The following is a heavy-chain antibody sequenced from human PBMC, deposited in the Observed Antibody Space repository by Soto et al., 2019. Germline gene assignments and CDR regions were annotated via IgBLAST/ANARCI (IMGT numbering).Heavy chain of an antibody. D-gene: IGHD1-1*01. CDR1: GGTFSSYA. J-gene: IGHJ3*02. V-gene: IGHV1-18*01. Sequence: ASVKVSCKASGGTFSSYAISWVRQAPGQGLEWMGWISAYNGNTNYAQKLQGRVTMTTDTSTSTAYMELRSLRSDDTAVYYCARGGFYRRTAHLEIWGQGKMVTVS. CDR3: ARGGFYRRTAHLEI. CDR2: ISAYNGNT.